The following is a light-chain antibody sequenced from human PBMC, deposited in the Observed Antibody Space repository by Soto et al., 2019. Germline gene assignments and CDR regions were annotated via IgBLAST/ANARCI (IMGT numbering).Light chain of an antibody. CDR1: QSISSW. V-gene: IGKV1-5*03. J-gene: IGKJ5*01. CDR3: QQGNSVPCT. Sequence: DIQMTQSPSTLSASVGDRVTITSRASQSISSWLAWYQQKPGKAPKLLIYKASSLESGVPSRFSGSGSGTEFTLTISSLQPDGFATYFCQQGNSVPCTFGKGTRLEIK. CDR2: KAS.